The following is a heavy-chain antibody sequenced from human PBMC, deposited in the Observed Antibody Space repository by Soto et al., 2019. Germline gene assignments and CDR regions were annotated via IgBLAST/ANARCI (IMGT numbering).Heavy chain of an antibody. CDR3: AGDYYDSSGYRPGGMDV. V-gene: IGHV1-18*01. Sequence: QVQLVQSGAEVKKPGASVKVSCKASGYTFTSYGISWVRQAPGQGLEWMGWISAYNGNTNYAQKLQGRITMTTDTPPTTVYEELWSLRSDDTAVYYCAGDYYDSSGYRPGGMDVCGQGTTVTVSS. J-gene: IGHJ6*02. CDR2: ISAYNGNT. CDR1: GYTFTSYG. D-gene: IGHD3-22*01.